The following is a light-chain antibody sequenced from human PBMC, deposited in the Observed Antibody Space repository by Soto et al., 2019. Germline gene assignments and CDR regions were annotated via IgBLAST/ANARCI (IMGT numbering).Light chain of an antibody. J-gene: IGKJ5*01. CDR2: GAS. CDR3: QQYHAWPPIT. V-gene: IGKV3-15*01. CDR1: QSVTNY. Sequence: EIVMTQSPDTLSVSPGEIVTLSCRASQSVTNYLAWYQQKPGQAPSLLIYGASIRATGIPARFSGSGSGTEFTLTISSLQSEDFAVYHCQQYHAWPPITFGQGTRLEIK.